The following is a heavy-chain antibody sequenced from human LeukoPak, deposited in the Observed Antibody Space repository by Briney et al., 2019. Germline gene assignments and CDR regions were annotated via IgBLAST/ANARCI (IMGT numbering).Heavy chain of an antibody. CDR1: GFTFSSYS. V-gene: IGHV3-21*01. D-gene: IGHD1-26*01. CDR3: ARNLGYSGRYFDY. Sequence: GGSLRLSCAASGFTFSSYSRNWVRQAPGKGLEWVSSISSSSSYIYYADSVKGRFTISRDNAKNSLYLQMNCLRAEDTAVYYCARNLGYSGRYFDYWCQGTLVTVSS. CDR2: ISSSSSYI. J-gene: IGHJ4*02.